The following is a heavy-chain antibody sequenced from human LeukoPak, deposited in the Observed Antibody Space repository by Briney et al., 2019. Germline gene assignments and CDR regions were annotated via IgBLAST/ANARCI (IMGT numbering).Heavy chain of an antibody. CDR3: ASQYSSGWSCDY. D-gene: IGHD6-19*01. V-gene: IGHV3-30-3*01. J-gene: IGHJ4*02. Sequence: AGSLRLSCAASGFTFSSYAMHWVRQAPGKGLEWVAVISYDGSNKYYADSVKGRFTISRDNSKNTLYLQMSSLRAEDTAVYYCASQYSSGWSCDYWGQGTLVTVSS. CDR2: ISYDGSNK. CDR1: GFTFSSYA.